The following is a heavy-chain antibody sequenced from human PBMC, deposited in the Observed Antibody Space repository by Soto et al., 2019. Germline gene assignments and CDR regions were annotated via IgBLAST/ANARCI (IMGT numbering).Heavy chain of an antibody. CDR2: ISPDSGKT. V-gene: IGHV1-8*01. CDR1: GYSLTDNG. CDR3: ARVYGYYYYYKDV. D-gene: IGHD2-8*01. Sequence: QAYLEQSGAEVKKPGASVKVSCKASGYSLTDNGITWVRQASGQGLEYVGWISPDSGKTDYAQKFQGRVTMTRDTSKNTVYTELSSLRSDDTAVYYCARVYGYYYYYKDVWGKGTTVTVSS. J-gene: IGHJ6*03.